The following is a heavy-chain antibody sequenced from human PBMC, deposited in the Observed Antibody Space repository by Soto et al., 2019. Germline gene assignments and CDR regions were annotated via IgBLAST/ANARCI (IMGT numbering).Heavy chain of an antibody. V-gene: IGHV5-51*01. D-gene: IGHD4-17*01. CDR1: GYKFTTYW. CDR2: IYPDDSDS. Sequence: PGESLKISCKGSGYKFTTYWIGCVRQMPGKGLEWMAIIYPDDSDSRYSPSFQGQVTISADKSISTAYLQWSSLKASDTAIYYCVATYGDYLDYWGQGTLVTVSS. CDR3: VATYGDYLDY. J-gene: IGHJ4*02.